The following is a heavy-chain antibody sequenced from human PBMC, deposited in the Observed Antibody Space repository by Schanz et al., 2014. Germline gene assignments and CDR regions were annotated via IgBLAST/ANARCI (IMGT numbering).Heavy chain of an antibody. CDR1: EFTFSSYK. CDR2: ISSSGSYI. CDR3: ARDSRPNYDFLTAYYSIDY. V-gene: IGHV3-21*01. Sequence: EVQLVESGGGLVKPGGSLRLSCEASEFTFSSYKMNWVRQAPGKGLEWVSSISSSGSYIHYADSVKGRFTISRDNAKNTLYLQRNSLRAEDTAVYYCARDSRPNYDFLTAYYSIDYWGQGTLXTVSS. D-gene: IGHD3-9*01. J-gene: IGHJ4*02.